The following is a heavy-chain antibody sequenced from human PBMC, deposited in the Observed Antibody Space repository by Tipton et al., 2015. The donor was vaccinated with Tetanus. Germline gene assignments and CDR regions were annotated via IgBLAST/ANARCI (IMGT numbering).Heavy chain of an antibody. Sequence: TLSLTCTVSGGSINSPDYSWGWIRQPPGKGLEWIGYIYQSGGTSYNPSLATRVTITADKPKNQFSLNLRSVTAADTAVYYCARDRGQQFVSDWFDPWGQGTLVTVSS. CDR2: IYQSGGT. D-gene: IGHD6-6*01. V-gene: IGHV4-30-2*01. CDR1: GGSINSPDYS. CDR3: ARDRGQQFVSDWFDP. J-gene: IGHJ5*02.